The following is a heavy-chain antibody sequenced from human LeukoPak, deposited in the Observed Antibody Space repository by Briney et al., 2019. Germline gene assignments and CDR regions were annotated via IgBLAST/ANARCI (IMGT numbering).Heavy chain of an antibody. J-gene: IGHJ4*02. CDR2: IYYSGST. V-gene: IGHV4-59*12. CDR1: GGSISNYY. Sequence: SETLSLTCTVSGGSISNYYWYWIRQPPGKGLEWIGSIYYSGSTNYNPSLKSRVTMSVDTSNYQFSLKLSSVTAADTAVYYCARDSRGGGPDFDYWGQGTLVTVSS. CDR3: ARDSRGGGPDFDY. D-gene: IGHD3-16*01.